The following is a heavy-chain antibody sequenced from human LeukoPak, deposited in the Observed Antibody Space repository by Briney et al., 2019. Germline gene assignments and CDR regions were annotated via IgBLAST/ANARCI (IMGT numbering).Heavy chain of an antibody. CDR2: IYYSGST. Sequence: PSETLSLTCTVSGGSISSSSYYWGWIRQPPWKGLEWIGSIYYSGSTYYNPSLKSRVTISVDTSKNQFSLKLSSVTAADTAVYYCARSERVWIQLWLRRYYFDYWGQGTLVTVSS. V-gene: IGHV4-39*01. J-gene: IGHJ4*02. D-gene: IGHD5-18*01. CDR3: ARSERVWIQLWLRRYYFDY. CDR1: GGSISSSSYY.